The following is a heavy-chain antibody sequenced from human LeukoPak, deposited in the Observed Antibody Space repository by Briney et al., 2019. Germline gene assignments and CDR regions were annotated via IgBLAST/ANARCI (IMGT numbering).Heavy chain of an antibody. CDR3: ARDSGSGLYYYYGMDV. V-gene: IGHV3-30-3*01. J-gene: IGHJ6*02. CDR2: ISYDGSNK. Sequence: GGSLRLSCAASGFTFNSNAIHWVRQAPGKELEWVAVISYDGSNKYYADSVKGRFTISRDNSKNTLYLQMDSLRTEDTAVYYCARDSGSGLYYYYGMDVWGQGTTVTVSS. D-gene: IGHD6-19*01. CDR1: GFTFNSNA.